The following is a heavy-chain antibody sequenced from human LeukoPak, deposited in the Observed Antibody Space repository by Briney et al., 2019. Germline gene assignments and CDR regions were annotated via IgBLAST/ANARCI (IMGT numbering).Heavy chain of an antibody. D-gene: IGHD3-10*01. CDR1: GFTFTGYG. V-gene: IGHV3-30*18. CDR3: AKDLGFGGDYYGMDV. J-gene: IGHJ6*04. Sequence: PGRSLRLSCEASGFTFTGYGLHWVRQTPGKGLEWVAVISFDGNNKLYADSVKGRFTISRDNSKNTLYLQLNSLTAEDTALYSCAKDLGFGGDYYGMDVWGKGTTVTVSS. CDR2: ISFDGNNK.